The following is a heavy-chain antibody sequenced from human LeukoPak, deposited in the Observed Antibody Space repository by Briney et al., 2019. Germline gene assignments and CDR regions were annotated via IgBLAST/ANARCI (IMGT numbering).Heavy chain of an antibody. Sequence: KPSETLSLTCAVYGGSFSGYYWSWIRQPPGKGLEWIGEINHSGSTNYNPSLKSRVTISVDTSKNQFSLKLSSVTAADTAVYFCASGYSYASRDFDYWGQGTLVTVSS. V-gene: IGHV4-34*01. D-gene: IGHD5-18*01. CDR2: INHSGST. CDR1: GGSFSGYY. CDR3: ASGYSYASRDFDY. J-gene: IGHJ4*02.